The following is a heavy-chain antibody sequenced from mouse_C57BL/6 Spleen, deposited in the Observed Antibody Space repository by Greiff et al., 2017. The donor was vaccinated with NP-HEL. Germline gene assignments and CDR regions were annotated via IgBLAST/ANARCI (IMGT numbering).Heavy chain of an antibody. CDR1: GFTFSSYA. J-gene: IGHJ2*01. D-gene: IGHD1-1*01. V-gene: IGHV5-4*01. Sequence: EVMSVESGGGLVKPGGSLKLSCAASGFTFSSYAMSWVRQTPEKRLEWVATISDGGSYTYYPDNVKGRFTISRDNAKNNLYLQMSHLKSEDTAMYYCARDHLGSVATDYFDYWGQGTTLTVSS. CDR2: ISDGGSYT. CDR3: ARDHLGSVATDYFDY.